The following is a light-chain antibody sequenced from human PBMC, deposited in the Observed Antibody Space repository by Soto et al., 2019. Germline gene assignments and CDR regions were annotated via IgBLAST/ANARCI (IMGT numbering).Light chain of an antibody. CDR1: QSVDSK. Sequence: EIVMTQSPATLSVSPGERDIFSCRASQSVDSKLAWYQQKLGQAPRLLIYDASTRATGIPARFSGSGSGTEFTLTIISLQSEDFAIYYCQQYYVWNTFGGGTKV. V-gene: IGKV3D-15*01. J-gene: IGKJ4*01. CDR3: QQYYVWNT. CDR2: DAS.